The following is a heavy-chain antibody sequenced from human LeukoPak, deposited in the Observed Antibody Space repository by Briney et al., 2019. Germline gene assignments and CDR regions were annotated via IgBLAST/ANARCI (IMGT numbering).Heavy chain of an antibody. CDR2: INHSGST. Sequence: PSETLSLTCAVYGGSFSGYYWSWIRQPPGKGLEWIGEINHSGSTNYNPSLKSRVTISVDTSKNQFSLKLSSVTAADTAVYYCARGGCSGGSCYSNSAAFFLDYWGRGTLVTVSS. V-gene: IGHV4-34*01. CDR1: GGSFSGYY. D-gene: IGHD2-15*01. CDR3: ARGGCSGGSCYSNSAAFFLDY. J-gene: IGHJ4*02.